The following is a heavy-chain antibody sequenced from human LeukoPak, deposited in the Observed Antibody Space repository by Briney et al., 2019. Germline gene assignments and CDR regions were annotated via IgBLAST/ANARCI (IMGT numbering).Heavy chain of an antibody. CDR2: IHYSENT. CDR1: GGSISSYF. J-gene: IGHJ3*02. V-gene: IGHV4-59*01. Sequence: SETLSLTCTVSGGSISSYFWSWIRQPLGKGLEWIAYIHYSENTNYNPSLKSRVTISVDTSKNQFSLMLSSVTAADTAVYYCARDRRWELLHAFDIWGQGTMVTVSS. CDR3: ARDRRWELLHAFDI. D-gene: IGHD1-26*01.